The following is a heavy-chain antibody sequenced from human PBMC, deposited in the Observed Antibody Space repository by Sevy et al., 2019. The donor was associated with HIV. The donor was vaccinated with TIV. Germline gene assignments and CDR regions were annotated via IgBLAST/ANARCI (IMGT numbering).Heavy chain of an antibody. CDR3: ARDLNSGYANYYYYGMDV. V-gene: IGHV3-30*04. J-gene: IGHJ6*02. D-gene: IGHD5-12*01. Sequence: GGSLRLSCAASGFTFINHAMHWVRQAPGKGLEWVTVISYDGSNKYYADSVKGRFTISRDTSESTVYLQMDSLRAEDTAVYYCARDLNSGYANYYYYGMDVWGQGTTVTVSS. CDR2: ISYDGSNK. CDR1: GFTFINHA.